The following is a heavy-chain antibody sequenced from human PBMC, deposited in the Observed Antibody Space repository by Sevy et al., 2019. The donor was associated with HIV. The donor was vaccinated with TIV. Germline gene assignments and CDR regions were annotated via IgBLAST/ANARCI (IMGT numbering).Heavy chain of an antibody. V-gene: IGHV3-64D*06. Sequence: GGSLRLSCSASGFTFSSYAMHWVRQAPGKGLEYVSPISSNGGSTYYADSVKGRFTISRDNSKNTLYLRMSSLRAEDTAVYYCVKDGGVRGVMRSAAFDIWGQGTMVTVSS. D-gene: IGHD3-10*01. CDR1: GFTFSSYA. CDR2: ISSNGGST. J-gene: IGHJ3*02. CDR3: VKDGGVRGVMRSAAFDI.